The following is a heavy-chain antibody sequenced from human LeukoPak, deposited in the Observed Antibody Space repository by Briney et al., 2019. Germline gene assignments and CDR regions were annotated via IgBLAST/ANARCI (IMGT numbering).Heavy chain of an antibody. J-gene: IGHJ3*02. CDR3: VRGYYYDSSGYWVRAFDI. V-gene: IGHV4-30-2*01. D-gene: IGHD3-22*01. Sequence: SQTLSLTCAVSGGSMSSGGYSWSWLRQPPGNGLEWIGYMYHSGTTHYNPSLKSRVTISVDRSKNQFSLKLSSVTAADTAVYYCVRGYYYDSSGYWVRAFDIWGQGTMVTVSS. CDR2: MYHSGTT. CDR1: GGSMSSGGYS.